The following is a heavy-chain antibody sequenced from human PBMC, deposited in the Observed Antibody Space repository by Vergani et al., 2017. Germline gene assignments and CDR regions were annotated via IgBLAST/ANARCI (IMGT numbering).Heavy chain of an antibody. Sequence: EVQVVESGGGLVKPGGSLRLSCAASGFTFSDFSMSWVRQAPGKGLEWVAFIGSSGPYINYADSVKGRFTISRDNAKTTLYLQMNSLRDEDRGVYYCARISGGSAPYLHYWGQGTLVTVAS. V-gene: IGHV3-21*03. CDR3: ARISGGSAPYLHY. J-gene: IGHJ1*01. CDR1: GFTFSDFS. CDR2: IGSSGPYI. D-gene: IGHD2-15*01.